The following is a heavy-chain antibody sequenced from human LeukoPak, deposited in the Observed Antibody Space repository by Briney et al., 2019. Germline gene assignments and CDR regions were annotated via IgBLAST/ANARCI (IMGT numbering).Heavy chain of an antibody. CDR3: ARDWASSDGMDV. CDR2: ISSSSSYI. V-gene: IGHV3-21*01. CDR1: GFTFSSYS. D-gene: IGHD2-2*01. Sequence: PGGSLRLSCAASGFTFSSYSMNWVRQAPGKGLEWVSSISSSSSYIYYADSVKGRFTISRDNSKNTLYLQMNSLRAEDTAVYYCARDWASSDGMDVWGQGTTVTVSS. J-gene: IGHJ6*02.